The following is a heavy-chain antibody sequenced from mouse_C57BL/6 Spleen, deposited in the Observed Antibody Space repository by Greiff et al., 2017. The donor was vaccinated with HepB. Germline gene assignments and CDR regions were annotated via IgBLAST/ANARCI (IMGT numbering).Heavy chain of an antibody. D-gene: IGHD3-2*02. CDR2: INYDGSST. CDR3: ARAGGQLRLEGAMDY. V-gene: IGHV5-16*01. Sequence: EVKLMESEGGLVQPGSSMKLSCTASGFTFSDYYMALVRQVPEKGLEWVANINYDGSSTYYLDSLKSRFIISRDNAKNILYLQMSSLKSEDTATYYCARAGGQLRLEGAMDYWGQGTSVTVSS. CDR1: GFTFSDYY. J-gene: IGHJ4*01.